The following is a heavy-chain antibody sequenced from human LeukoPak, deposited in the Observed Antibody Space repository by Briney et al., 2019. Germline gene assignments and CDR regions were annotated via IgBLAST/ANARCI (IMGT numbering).Heavy chain of an antibody. CDR3: AREVVGATSEFDF. Sequence: GGSRRLSCAASGFTFSSHEMNWVSQAPGKGLEWVSYITSSGSAIYYADSVKGRFTISRDNAKNSLYLQMNSLRADDTALYYCAREVVGATSEFDFWGQGTLVTVSS. J-gene: IGHJ4*02. D-gene: IGHD1-26*01. CDR1: GFTFSSHE. V-gene: IGHV3-48*03. CDR2: ITSSGSAI.